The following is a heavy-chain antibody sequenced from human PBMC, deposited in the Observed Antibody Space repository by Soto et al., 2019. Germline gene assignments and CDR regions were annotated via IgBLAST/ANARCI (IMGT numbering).Heavy chain of an antibody. J-gene: IGHJ4*02. CDR1: GGSVTTNYW. Sequence: QLQESGPGLVKPSGTLSLTCAVSGGSVTTNYWWGWVRQSPVTGLEWIGDMSHSGPTNYSPSLKSRVTLSVDTSKNQFSLELKPVTAADTAVYFCGMSRGWYKIHSWGQGTLVTVSS. V-gene: IGHV4-4*02. CDR2: MSHSGPT. D-gene: IGHD6-19*01. CDR3: GMSRGWYKIHS.